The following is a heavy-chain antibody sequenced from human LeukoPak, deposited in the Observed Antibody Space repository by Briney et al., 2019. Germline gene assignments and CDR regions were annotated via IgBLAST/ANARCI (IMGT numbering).Heavy chain of an antibody. CDR2: ISSSGSTI. V-gene: IGHV3-11*04. D-gene: IGHD3-10*01. CDR3: AKTSGSYYNVLNWFDP. CDR1: GFTFSDYY. Sequence: PGGSLRLSCAASGFTFSDYYMSWIRQAPGKGLEWVSYISSSGSTIYYADSVKGRFTISRDNAKNSLYLQMNSLRAEDTAVYYCAKTSGSYYNVLNWFDPWGQGTLVTVSS. J-gene: IGHJ5*02.